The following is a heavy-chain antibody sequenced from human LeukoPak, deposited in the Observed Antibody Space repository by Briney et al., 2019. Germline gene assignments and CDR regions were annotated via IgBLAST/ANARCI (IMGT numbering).Heavy chain of an antibody. D-gene: IGHD6-19*01. CDR1: GGSISSYY. Sequence: SETLSLTCTVSGGSISSYYWSWIRQPPGKGLEWIGYIYYSGSTNYNPSLKSRVTISVDTSKSQFSLKLSSVTAADTAVYYCARMRGIAVAGLDYWGQGTLVTVSS. V-gene: IGHV4-59*01. J-gene: IGHJ4*02. CDR3: ARMRGIAVAGLDY. CDR2: IYYSGST.